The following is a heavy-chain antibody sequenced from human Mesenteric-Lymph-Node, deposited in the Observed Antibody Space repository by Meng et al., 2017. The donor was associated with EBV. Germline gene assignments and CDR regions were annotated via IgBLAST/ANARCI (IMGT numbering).Heavy chain of an antibody. Sequence: QVELEESGPGLVKPSGTLSLTCAVSGGSISSTNWWSWVRQPPGKGLEWIGEIYHSGSTNYNPSLKSRVTISLDKSKNQFSLKLSSVTAADTAVYYCARVDYYDSSSLFDPWGQGTLVTVSS. CDR2: IYHSGST. CDR1: GGSISSTNW. CDR3: ARVDYYDSSSLFDP. V-gene: IGHV4-4*02. D-gene: IGHD3-22*01. J-gene: IGHJ5*02.